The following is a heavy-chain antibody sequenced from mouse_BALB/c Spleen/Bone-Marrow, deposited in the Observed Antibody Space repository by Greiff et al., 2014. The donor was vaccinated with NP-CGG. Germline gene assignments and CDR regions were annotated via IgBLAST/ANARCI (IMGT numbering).Heavy chain of an antibody. V-gene: IGHV1S81*02. CDR2: INPSNGRT. D-gene: IGHD2-3*01. CDR3: ARYDGPAWFAY. J-gene: IGHJ3*01. Sequence: QVQLKDSGAELVKPGASVRLSCKASGYSFTTYWIHWVKQRPGQGLEWIGEINPSNGRTNYNEKFKSKATLTVDKSSSTAYMQLSSLTSEDSAVYYCARYDGPAWFAYWGQGTLVTVSA. CDR1: GYSFTTYW.